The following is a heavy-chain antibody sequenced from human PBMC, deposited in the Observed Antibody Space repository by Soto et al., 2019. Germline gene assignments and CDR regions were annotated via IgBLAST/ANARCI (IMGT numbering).Heavy chain of an antibody. CDR2: IYWDDDK. CDR1: GFSLSTSGVG. D-gene: IGHD2-2*01. Sequence: SGPTLVNPTQTLTLTCTFSGFSLSTSGVGVGWIRQPPGKALEWLALIYWDDDKRYSPSLKSRLTITKDTSKNQVVLTMTNMDPVDTATYYFAHTRLYCSSTSCRMWHLDYWGQGTLVTVSS. CDR3: AHTRLYCSSTSCRMWHLDY. J-gene: IGHJ4*02. V-gene: IGHV2-5*02.